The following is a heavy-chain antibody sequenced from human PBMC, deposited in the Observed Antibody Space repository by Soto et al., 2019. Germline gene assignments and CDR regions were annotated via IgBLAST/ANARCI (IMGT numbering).Heavy chain of an antibody. V-gene: IGHV3-23*01. D-gene: IGHD3-9*01. CDR2: ISGGGDRT. J-gene: IGHJ4*02. CDR3: ASSVLLIIL. CDR1: GFTLSSYA. Sequence: GGSLRLSCAASGFTLSSYAMSWVRQAPGKGLEWVSAISGGGDRTYYADSVHGRIPISRDNPRNTLFLQMDSLRAEDTAVYYCASSVLLIILGGQGTLVTVPS.